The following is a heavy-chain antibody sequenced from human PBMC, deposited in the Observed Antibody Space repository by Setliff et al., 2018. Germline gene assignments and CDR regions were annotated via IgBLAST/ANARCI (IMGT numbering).Heavy chain of an antibody. Sequence: SETLSLTCTVSGGSISSYYWSWIRQPAGKGLEWIGRIYTSGNTNYNPSLKSRVTMSADTSKSQFSLKLTSVTAADTAVYYCARDHPTYYYDSRGLGSWGQGTLVTVSS. V-gene: IGHV4-4*07. CDR2: IYTSGNT. CDR3: ARDHPTYYYDSRGLGS. CDR1: GGSISSYY. D-gene: IGHD3-22*01. J-gene: IGHJ5*02.